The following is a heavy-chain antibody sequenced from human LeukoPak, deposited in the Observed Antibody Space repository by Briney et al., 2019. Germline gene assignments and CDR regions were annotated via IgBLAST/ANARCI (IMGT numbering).Heavy chain of an antibody. J-gene: IGHJ4*02. Sequence: PRGSLRLSCAASGLPFSSYAMSWVPQAPRERLGWVSAVSYTGGMTYYADSVKGRCTISRDNSKNTLHLQMNGLRAEDTAVYYCAKDGRSDLGDHHEYFDYWGQGTLVTVSS. D-gene: IGHD4-17*01. CDR2: VSYTGGMT. V-gene: IGHV3-23*01. CDR3: AKDGRSDLGDHHEYFDY. CDR1: GLPFSSYA.